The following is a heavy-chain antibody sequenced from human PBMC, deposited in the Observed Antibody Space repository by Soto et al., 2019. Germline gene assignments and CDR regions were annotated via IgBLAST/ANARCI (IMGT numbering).Heavy chain of an antibody. CDR2: FYSSGYT. CDR1: RGSVSSGSYS. Sequence: SETLSLTCTVSRGSVSSGSYSWNWIRQTPGKGLEWIGYFYSSGYTKYNPSLKSRVTISGDTSKNQFSLKLTSVTAADTALYYCARSPGWPGGWFDPWGQGTLVTVSS. D-gene: IGHD2-15*01. J-gene: IGHJ5*02. CDR3: ARSPGWPGGWFDP. V-gene: IGHV4-61*01.